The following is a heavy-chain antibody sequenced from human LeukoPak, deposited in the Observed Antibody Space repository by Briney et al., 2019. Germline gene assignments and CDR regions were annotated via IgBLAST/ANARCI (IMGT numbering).Heavy chain of an antibody. CDR3: ASRHCSGGDCYFAGADPFDH. V-gene: IGHV3-53*01. J-gene: IGHJ4*02. D-gene: IGHD2-21*01. CDR1: GFTVSSTY. CDR2: VYKDGKM. Sequence: PGGPLRLSCAASGFTVSSTYMSWVRQSPGKGLEWVSVVYKDGKMFYIDSVKGRFAISRDTSKNTVYLQMNNLRAEDTAVYYCASRHCSGGDCYFAGADPFDHWGQGTLVTVSS.